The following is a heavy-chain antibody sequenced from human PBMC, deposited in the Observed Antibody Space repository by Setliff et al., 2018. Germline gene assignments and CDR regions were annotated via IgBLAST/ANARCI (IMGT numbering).Heavy chain of an antibody. CDR2: IYYSGST. CDR1: GGSISSHY. D-gene: IGHD4-17*01. V-gene: IGHV4-59*04. CDR3: ARADYGDYGNWFDP. Sequence: SCTVSGGSISSHYWSWIRQPPGKGLEWIGSIYYSGSTYYNPSLKSQVTISVDTSKNQFSLKLSSVTAADTAVYYCARADYGDYGNWFDPWGQGTLVTVSS. J-gene: IGHJ5*02.